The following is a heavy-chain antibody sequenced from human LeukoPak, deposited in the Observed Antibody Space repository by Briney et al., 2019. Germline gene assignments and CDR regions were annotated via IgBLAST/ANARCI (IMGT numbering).Heavy chain of an antibody. CDR3: ARDRGRDSYNYGAFDI. CDR1: GGSISSSNYY. Sequence: SETLSLTCTVSGGSISSSNYYWGWIRQPPGKGLEWIGSIYYSGSTYYNPSLKSRVTISVDTSKNQFSLKLSSVTAADTAVYYCARDRGRDSYNYGAFDIWGQGTMVTVSS. D-gene: IGHD5-24*01. V-gene: IGHV4-39*07. CDR2: IYYSGST. J-gene: IGHJ3*02.